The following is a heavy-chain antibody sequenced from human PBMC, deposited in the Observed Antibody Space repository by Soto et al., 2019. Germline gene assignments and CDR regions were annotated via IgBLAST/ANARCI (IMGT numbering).Heavy chain of an antibody. CDR1: GFTFSSYA. CDR2: ISYDGSNK. D-gene: IGHD3-10*01. CDR3: ARDDYYGSGSYYPGSY. J-gene: IGHJ4*02. Sequence: GGSLRLSCAASGFTFSSYAMSWVRQAPGKGLEWVAVISYDGSNKYYADSVKGRFTISRDNSKNTLYLQMNSLRAEDTAVYYCARDDYYGSGSYYPGSYWGQGTLVTVSS. V-gene: IGHV3-30-3*01.